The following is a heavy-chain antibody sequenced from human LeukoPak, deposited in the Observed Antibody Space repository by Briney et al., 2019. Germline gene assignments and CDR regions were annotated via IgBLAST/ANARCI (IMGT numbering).Heavy chain of an antibody. CDR2: IYYSGST. D-gene: IGHD3-22*01. J-gene: IGHJ4*02. CDR3: ARHALPYYYDTYFDY. Sequence: SETLSLTCTVSGGSISSYYWSWIRQPPGKGLEWIGSIYYSGSTYYNPSLKSRVTISVDTSKNQFSLKLSSVTAADTAVYYCARHALPYYYDTYFDYWGQGTLVTVSS. CDR1: GGSISSYY. V-gene: IGHV4-59*05.